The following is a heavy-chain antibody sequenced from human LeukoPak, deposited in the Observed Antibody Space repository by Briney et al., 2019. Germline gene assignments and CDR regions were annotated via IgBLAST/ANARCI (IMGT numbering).Heavy chain of an antibody. V-gene: IGHV3-30*02. J-gene: IGHJ3*02. CDR2: IRYDGGNE. Sequence: PGGSLRLSCEAPGFTFSSYGMHSVRQAPGKGLQWVAFIRYDGGNEYYADSVKGRFTMSRDNSKNTLHLQMNRLREEDTAVYYCAKSRTTYYNLGGAAFDIWGQGTMVTVSS. CDR3: AKSRTTYYNLGGAAFDI. D-gene: IGHD3-3*01. CDR1: GFTFSSYG.